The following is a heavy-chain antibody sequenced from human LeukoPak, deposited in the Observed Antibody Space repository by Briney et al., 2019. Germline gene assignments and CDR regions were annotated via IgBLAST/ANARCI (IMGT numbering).Heavy chain of an antibody. CDR1: GFTFTRSA. V-gene: IGHV1-58*02. J-gene: IGHJ6*03. CDR3: AASGFGFGELPSYFYYYMDV. D-gene: IGHD3-10*01. CDR2: IVVGSGNT. Sequence: GASVKVSFKASGFTFTRSAMQWVRQARGQRLEWIGWIVVGSGNTKYAQKFQERVTITRDMSTGTAYMELSSLRSEDTAVYYCAASGFGFGELPSYFYYYMDVWGKGTTVTISS.